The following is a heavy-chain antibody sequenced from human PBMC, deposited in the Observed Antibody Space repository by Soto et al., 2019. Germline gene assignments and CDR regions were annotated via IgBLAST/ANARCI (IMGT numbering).Heavy chain of an antibody. D-gene: IGHD5-18*01. CDR1: GFTFSSYG. V-gene: IGHV3-30*18. Sequence: QVQLVESRGGVVQPGRSLRLSCAASGFTFSSYGMHWVRQAPGKELEWVAVISYDGSNKYYADSVKGRFTISRDNSKNTLYLQMNSLRAEDTAVYYSAKDLTSYGLAAVLDYWGQGTLVTVSS. J-gene: IGHJ4*02. CDR2: ISYDGSNK. CDR3: AKDLTSYGLAAVLDY.